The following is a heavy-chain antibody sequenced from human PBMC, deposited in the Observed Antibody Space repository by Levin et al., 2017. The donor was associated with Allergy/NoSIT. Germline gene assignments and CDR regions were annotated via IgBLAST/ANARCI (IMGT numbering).Heavy chain of an antibody. CDR2: MNPNSGNT. D-gene: IGHD1/OR15-1a*01. CDR3: ARALGTAPHYYDYGMDG. CDR1: GYTFTSYD. J-gene: IGHJ6*02. Sequence: ASVKVSCKASGYTFTSYDINWVRQATGQGLEWMGWMNPNSGNTGYAQKFQGRVTMTRNTSISTAYMELSSLRSEDTAVYYCARALGTAPHYYDYGMDGWGQGTTVTVSS. V-gene: IGHV1-8*01.